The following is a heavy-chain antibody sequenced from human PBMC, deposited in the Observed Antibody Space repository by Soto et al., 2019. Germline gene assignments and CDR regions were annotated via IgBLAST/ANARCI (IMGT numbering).Heavy chain of an antibody. Sequence: QVQLVQSGAEVKKPGSSVKVSCKASGGTFSSYAISWVRQAPGQGLEWMGGIIPIFGTANYAQKFQGRVTITADESTSTAYMELSSLRSDDTAVYYCARREGTGTTYPFDYWGQGTLVTVSS. CDR1: GGTFSSYA. CDR3: ARREGTGTTYPFDY. V-gene: IGHV1-69*01. J-gene: IGHJ4*02. D-gene: IGHD1-1*01. CDR2: IIPIFGTA.